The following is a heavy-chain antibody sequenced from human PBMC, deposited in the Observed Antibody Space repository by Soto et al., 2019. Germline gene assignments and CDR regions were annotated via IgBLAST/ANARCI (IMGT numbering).Heavy chain of an antibody. CDR2: IKSKTGEGTT. CDR3: TTDSSSWAYYYYYGMDV. V-gene: IGHV3-15*01. CDR1: GFTFSNAW. Sequence: AGGSLRLSCTVSGFTFSNAWMTWVRQAPGKGLEWVGRIKSKTGEGTTDYAAPVKGRFTISRDDSRNTLYLQMNSLKTEDTAVYYCTTDSSSWAYYYYYGMDVWGQGTTVTVSS. D-gene: IGHD2-2*01. J-gene: IGHJ6*02.